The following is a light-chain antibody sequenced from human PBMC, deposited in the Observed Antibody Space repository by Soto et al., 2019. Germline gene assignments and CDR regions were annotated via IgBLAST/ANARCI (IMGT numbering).Light chain of an antibody. J-gene: IGKJ1*01. V-gene: IGKV3-15*01. CDR2: GAS. Sequence: EIVMTQSPATLSVSPGERATLSCRASQSVSDNLAWYQQKPGQAPRLLIYGASTRATGIPARFSGSGSGTEFTLTISSLQSEDSAVYYCQQFNSWLCTFGQGTKVEIK. CDR1: QSVSDN. CDR3: QQFNSWLCT.